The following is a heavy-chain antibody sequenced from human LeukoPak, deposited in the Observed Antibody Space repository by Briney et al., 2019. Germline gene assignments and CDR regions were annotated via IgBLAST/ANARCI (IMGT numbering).Heavy chain of an antibody. CDR3: ARGGDRFLEWLFYTYYYYGTDV. CDR1: GGTFSSYA. CDR2: IIPIFGTA. Sequence: GSSVKVSCKASGGTFSSYAISWVRQAPGQGLEWMGGIIPIFGTANYAQKFQGRVTITADESTSTAYMELSSLRSEDTAVYYCARGGDRFLEWLFYTYYYYGTDVWGQGTTVTVSS. J-gene: IGHJ6*02. V-gene: IGHV1-69*01. D-gene: IGHD3-3*01.